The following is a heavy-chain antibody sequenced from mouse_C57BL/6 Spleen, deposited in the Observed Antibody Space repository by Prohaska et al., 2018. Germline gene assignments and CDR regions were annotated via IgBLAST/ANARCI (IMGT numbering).Heavy chain of an antibody. CDR3: ASPNWDWYFDV. Sequence: EVKLLQSGGGLVQPGGSLKLSCAASGIDFRRYWMSLVRRAPGKGLEWIGEINPDSSTINYAPSLKDKCIISRDNAKNTLYLQMSKVRSEDTALYYCASPNWDWYFDVWGTGTTVTVSS. CDR2: INPDSSTI. J-gene: IGHJ1*03. CDR1: GIDFRRYW. V-gene: IGHV4-1*01. D-gene: IGHD4-1*01.